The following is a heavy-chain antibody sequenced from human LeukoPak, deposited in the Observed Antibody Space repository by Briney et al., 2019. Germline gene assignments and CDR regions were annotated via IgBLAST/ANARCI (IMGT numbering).Heavy chain of an antibody. V-gene: IGHV4-39*07. Sequence: SETLSLTCTVSGGSISSSSYYWGWIRQPPGKGLEWIGSIYYSGSTYYSPSLESRVTISVDTSKNLFSLKLSSLSAADTATYYCVRLAALRGFYYYMDVWGKGTAVIVSS. CDR3: VRLAALRGFYYYMDV. CDR1: GGSISSSSYY. CDR2: IYYSGST. J-gene: IGHJ6*03. D-gene: IGHD6-25*01.